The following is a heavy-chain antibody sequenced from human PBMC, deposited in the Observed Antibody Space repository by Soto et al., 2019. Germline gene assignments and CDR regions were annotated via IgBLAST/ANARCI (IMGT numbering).Heavy chain of an antibody. D-gene: IGHD3-10*01. CDR2: IYSGGYT. CDR3: AAQPGGGGY. CDR1: GFTVSNNY. V-gene: IGHV3-53*01. J-gene: IGHJ4*02. Sequence: EVQLVESGGGLIQPGGSLRLSCAVSGFTVSNNYMSWVRQAPGKGLEGVSVIYSGGYTAYGDSVKGRFTISRDNSKNTFNLKSNTPGGEAPGVYYWAAQPGGGGYWGQGTLVTVSS.